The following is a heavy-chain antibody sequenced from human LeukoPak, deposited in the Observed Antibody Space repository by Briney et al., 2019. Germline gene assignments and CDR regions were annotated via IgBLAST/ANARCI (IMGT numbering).Heavy chain of an antibody. CDR1: GFTVSNNH. V-gene: IGHV3-53*01. Sequence: PGGSRRLSCAVSGFTVSNNHVAWVRLAPGKGLEWVSIIYTAGNTYYADSVKGRFTISRDNAKNSLYLQMNSLRAEDTAVYYCARDICCGGDTIEGFDYWGQGTLVTVSS. CDR2: IYTAGNT. CDR3: ARDICCGGDTIEGFDY. J-gene: IGHJ4*02. D-gene: IGHD2-21*02.